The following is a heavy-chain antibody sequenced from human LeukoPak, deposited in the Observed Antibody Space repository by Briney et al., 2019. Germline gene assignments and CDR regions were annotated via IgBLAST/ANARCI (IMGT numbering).Heavy chain of an antibody. J-gene: IGHJ4*02. D-gene: IGHD3-10*01. V-gene: IGHV3-30-3*01. CDR2: ISYDGSNK. CDR3: ARDPSSSGSGSYYNDY. CDR1: GFTFSSYA. Sequence: GGSLRLSCAASGFTFSSYAMHWVRQAPGKGLEWVAVISYDGSNKYYADSVKGRFTISRDNSKNTLYLQMNSLRAEDTAVYYCARDPSSSGSGSYYNDYWGQGTLVTVSS.